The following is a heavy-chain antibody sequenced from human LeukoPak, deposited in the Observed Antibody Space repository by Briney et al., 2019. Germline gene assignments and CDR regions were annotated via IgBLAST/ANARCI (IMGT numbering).Heavy chain of an antibody. D-gene: IGHD5-24*01. V-gene: IGHV3-53*01. Sequence: GGSLRLSFAASGFTVSSNYMGWVRQAPGKGLEWVSLISSGGNTYYADSVKGRFTISRDNSKNTLYLQMNSLRAEDTAVYYCARGTRGLQLFDYWGEGPGVTVSS. CDR2: ISSGGNT. CDR3: ARGTRGLQLFDY. CDR1: GFTVSSNY. J-gene: IGHJ4*02.